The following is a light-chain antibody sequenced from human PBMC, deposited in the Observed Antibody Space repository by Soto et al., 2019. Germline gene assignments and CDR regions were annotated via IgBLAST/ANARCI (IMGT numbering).Light chain of an antibody. J-gene: IGLJ2*01. CDR3: QTWGTGIQGV. Sequence: QPVLTQAPSASAPLGASVKLTCTLSSGNSSYAIAWHQQQPEKGPRYLMKLNSDGSHTKGDGITDRFSGSSSGAERYLTISSLQSEDEADYYCQTWGTGIQGVFGGGTKLTVL. CDR2: LNSDGSH. V-gene: IGLV4-69*01. CDR1: SGNSSYA.